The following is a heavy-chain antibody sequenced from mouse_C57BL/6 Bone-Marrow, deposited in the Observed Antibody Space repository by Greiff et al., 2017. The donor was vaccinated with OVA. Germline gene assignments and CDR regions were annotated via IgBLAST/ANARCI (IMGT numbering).Heavy chain of an antibody. V-gene: IGHV2-2*01. CDR1: GFSLTSYG. D-gene: IGHD2-4*01. CDR3: ARMRDYAWFAY. Sequence: VQLQQSGPGLVQPSQSLSITCTVSGFSLTSYGVHWVRQSPGKGLEWLGVIWSGGGTAYNAAFISRLSISKDNSKSQVYFKMNSLQADDTAIYYCARMRDYAWFAYWGQGTLVTVSA. J-gene: IGHJ3*01. CDR2: IWSGGGT.